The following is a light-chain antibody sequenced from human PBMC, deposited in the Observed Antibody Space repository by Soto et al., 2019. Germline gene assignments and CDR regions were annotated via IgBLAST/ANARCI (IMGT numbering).Light chain of an antibody. J-gene: IGKJ4*01. CDR2: KAS. CDR3: QQYKSYSLT. V-gene: IGKV1-5*03. Sequence: DIQMTQSPSTLSASVGDRVTITCRASQSISSWLAWYQQKPGKAPKLLIYKASSLESGVPSRFSGSGSGTEFTLTISSLQPDYFATYYCQQYKSYSLTFRGGTKGDIK. CDR1: QSISSW.